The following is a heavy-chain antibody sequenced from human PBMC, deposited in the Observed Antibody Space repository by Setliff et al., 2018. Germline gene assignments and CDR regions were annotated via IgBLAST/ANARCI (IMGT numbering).Heavy chain of an antibody. Sequence: ASVKVSCKASGYTFNSYGISWVRQAPGQGLEWMGWISCYDGNTRYARKIQGRVTMTTDTSTTTAYMELGSLTSDDTAVYYCARVRPCGGDCSTGVGGPYYFDHWGQGTLVTVSS. V-gene: IGHV1-18*01. CDR3: ARVRPCGGDCSTGVGGPYYFDH. CDR1: GYTFNSYG. D-gene: IGHD2-21*02. CDR2: ISCYDGNT. J-gene: IGHJ4*02.